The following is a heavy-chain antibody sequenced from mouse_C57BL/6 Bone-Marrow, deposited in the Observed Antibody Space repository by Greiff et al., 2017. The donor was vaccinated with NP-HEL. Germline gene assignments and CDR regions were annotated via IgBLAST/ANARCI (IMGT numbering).Heavy chain of an antibody. J-gene: IGHJ4*01. CDR2: ILPGSGRT. D-gene: IGHD3-2*02. Sequence: QVQLQQSGAELMKPGASVKLSCKATGYTFTGYWIEWVKQRPGHGLEWIGEILPGSGRTNYNEKFKGKATFTADTSSNTAYMQLSSLTTEDSAIYYCRQLRLFYAMDYWGQGTSVTVSS. V-gene: IGHV1-9*01. CDR3: RQLRLFYAMDY. CDR1: GYTFTGYW.